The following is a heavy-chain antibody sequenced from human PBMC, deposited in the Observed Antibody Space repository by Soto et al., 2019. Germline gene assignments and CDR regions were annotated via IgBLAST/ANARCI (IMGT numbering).Heavy chain of an antibody. CDR1: GYTFSHYW. CDR3: ASGAGFYYDTSRY. Sequence: GGSLRLSCAASGYTFSHYWMHWVRQAPGKGLVWVSRVNPDGTITTYADSVKGRFTISRDNAKNTLYLQMNSLGVEDTALYYCASGAGFYYDTSRYWGQGTLVTVSS. D-gene: IGHD3-22*01. CDR2: VNPDGTIT. J-gene: IGHJ4*02. V-gene: IGHV3-74*01.